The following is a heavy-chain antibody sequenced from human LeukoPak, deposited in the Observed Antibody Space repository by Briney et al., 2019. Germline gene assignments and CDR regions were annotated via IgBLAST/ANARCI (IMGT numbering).Heavy chain of an antibody. CDR2: LYYSGRT. CDR1: GGYISSSSYY. D-gene: IGHD1-7*01. J-gene: IGHJ3*02. CDR3: ARHPELLAFDI. Sequence: SETLSLTCSVSGGYISSSSYYWVWIRQPPGKGLEWIGSLYYSGRTYYNPSLRSRVTISLYTSKNQFSLRLSSVTAADTAVYYCARHPELLAFDIWGQGTMVTVSS. V-gene: IGHV4-39*01.